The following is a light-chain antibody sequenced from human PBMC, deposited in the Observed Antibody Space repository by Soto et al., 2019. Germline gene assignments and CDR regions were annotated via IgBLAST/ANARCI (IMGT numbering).Light chain of an antibody. J-gene: IGLJ1*01. Sequence: QSVLTQPASVSGSPGQSITISCTGTSSDVGTYNYVSWYQHHPGKAPKLIIYEVSNRPSGVSNRFSGSKSGSTASLTISGLQAEDEADYHCTSYTRDTALVFGTGTKHTVL. CDR3: TSYTRDTALV. CDR1: SSDVGTYNY. V-gene: IGLV2-14*01. CDR2: EVS.